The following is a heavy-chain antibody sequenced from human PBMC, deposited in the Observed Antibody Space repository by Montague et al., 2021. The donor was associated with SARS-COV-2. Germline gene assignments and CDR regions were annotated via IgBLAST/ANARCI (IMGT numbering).Heavy chain of an antibody. CDR3: ARRHITPDY. Sequence: SLRLSCAASGSTFSRHWMSWVRQSPGKGLEWVAHIKQDGSAKYYVDSVKGRFTISRDNAKNSLYLQMNSLRVEDTAVYYCARRHITPDYWGQGTLVTVSS. D-gene: IGHD2-21*01. V-gene: IGHV3-7*01. J-gene: IGHJ4*02. CDR1: GSTFSRHW. CDR2: IKQDGSAK.